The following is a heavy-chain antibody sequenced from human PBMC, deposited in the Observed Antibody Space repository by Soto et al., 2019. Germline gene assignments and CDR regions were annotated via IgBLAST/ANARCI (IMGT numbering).Heavy chain of an antibody. D-gene: IGHD3-10*01. Sequence: PSETLSLTCAVYGGSFSCYYWSWIRQPPGKGLEWIGEINHSGSTNYNPSLKSRVTISVDTSKNQFSLKLSSVTAADTAVYYCAREGWFGDYFDYWGQGTLVTVSS. CDR2: INHSGST. CDR3: AREGWFGDYFDY. CDR1: GGSFSCYY. J-gene: IGHJ4*02. V-gene: IGHV4-34*01.